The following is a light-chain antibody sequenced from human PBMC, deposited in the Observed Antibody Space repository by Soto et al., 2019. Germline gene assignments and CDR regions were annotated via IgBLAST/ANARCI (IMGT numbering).Light chain of an antibody. CDR2: HVT. J-gene: IGLJ1*01. CDR1: SSDIGHYDY. Sequence: QSVLTQPASVSGSPGQSITISCTGTSSDIGHYDYVSWYQQHPGKAPKLMIYHVTYRPSGVSSRYSGPKSGNSASLTISGLQADDEADYYCCSLTTSHTYVFGSGTKVTVL. CDR3: CSLTTSHTYV. V-gene: IGLV2-14*03.